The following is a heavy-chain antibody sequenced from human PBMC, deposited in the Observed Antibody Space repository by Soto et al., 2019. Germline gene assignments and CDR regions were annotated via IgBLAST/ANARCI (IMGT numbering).Heavy chain of an antibody. CDR1: GFTFSSYS. J-gene: IGHJ4*02. D-gene: IGHD6-6*01. V-gene: IGHV3-21*01. Sequence: EVQLVESGGGLVKPGGSLRLSCAASGFTFSSYSMNWVRQAPGKGLEWVSSISSSSSYIYYADSVKGRFTISRDNAKNSLYLQMTSLRAEDTAVYYCARETIRAARPFDYGGQGTLVTGSS. CDR2: ISSSSSYI. CDR3: ARETIRAARPFDY.